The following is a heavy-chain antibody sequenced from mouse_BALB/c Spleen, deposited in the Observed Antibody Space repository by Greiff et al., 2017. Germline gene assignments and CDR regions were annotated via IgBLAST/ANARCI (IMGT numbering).Heavy chain of an antibody. J-gene: IGHJ4*01. D-gene: IGHD1-1*02. CDR3: ARDYHGGAMDY. Sequence: VQLQQSGAELVRPGTSVKISCKASGYTFPNYWLGWVKQRPGHGLEWIGDIYPGGGYTNYNEKFKGKATLTADTSSSTAYMQLSSLTSEDSAVYFCARDYHGGAMDYWGQGTSVTVSS. V-gene: IGHV1-63*02. CDR1: GYTFPNYW. CDR2: IYPGGGYT.